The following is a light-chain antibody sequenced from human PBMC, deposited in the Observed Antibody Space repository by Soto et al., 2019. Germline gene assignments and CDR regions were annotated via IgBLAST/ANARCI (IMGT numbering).Light chain of an antibody. J-gene: IGKJ5*01. V-gene: IGKV1-12*01. CDR3: QQANSFPIT. CDR2: AAS. CDR1: QGISRW. Sequence: IQMTQSPSSVSASVGDRVTITCRASQGISRWLAWYQPKPGTAPKLLVYAASSLQSGVPSRFSGRGSGTAFTLTIICLQPEDGAAYEFQQANSFPITFGQGTRLEIK.